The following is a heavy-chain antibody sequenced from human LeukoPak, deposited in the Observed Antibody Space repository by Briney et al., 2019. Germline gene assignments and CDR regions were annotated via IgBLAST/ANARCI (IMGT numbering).Heavy chain of an antibody. CDR1: GGSISSSSYY. D-gene: IGHD5-18*01. J-gene: IGHJ4*02. V-gene: IGHV4-39*02. Sequence: PSETLSLTCTVSGGSISSSSYYWGWIRQPPGKGLEWIGSIYYSGSTYYNPSLKSRVTISVDTSKNQFSLKLSSVTAADTAVYYCARERDTAMVRGFSNDYWGQGTLVTVSS. CDR2: IYYSGST. CDR3: ARERDTAMVRGFSNDY.